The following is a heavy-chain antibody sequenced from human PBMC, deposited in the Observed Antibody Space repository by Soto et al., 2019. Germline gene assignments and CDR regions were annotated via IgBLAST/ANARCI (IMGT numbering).Heavy chain of an antibody. CDR2: IYYSGST. Sequence: SETLSLTCTVSGGSISSYYWSWIRQPPGKGLEWIGYIYYSGSTNYNPSLKSRVTISVDTSKNQFSLRLSSVTAADTAVYYCARVGVGDPICSSTSCYAGPPGPDDAFDIWGQGTMVTVSS. CDR1: GGSISSYY. J-gene: IGHJ3*02. D-gene: IGHD2-2*01. V-gene: IGHV4-59*08. CDR3: ARVGVGDPICSSTSCYAGPPGPDDAFDI.